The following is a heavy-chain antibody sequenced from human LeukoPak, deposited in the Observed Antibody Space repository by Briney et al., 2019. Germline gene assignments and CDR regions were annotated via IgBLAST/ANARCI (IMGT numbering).Heavy chain of an antibody. V-gene: IGHV1-46*01. CDR2: INPSGGTT. CDR1: GYTFAKCY. J-gene: IGHJ3*02. Sequence: ASVKVSCKASGYTFAKCYIHWVRHAPGQGLERMGIINPSGGTTSYAQKFQGRVSMTRDTSMSTVYMELSSLRSEDTAVYYCARDNRGERTPGWGYGGFDIWGQGTMVSVSS. CDR3: ARDNRGERTPGWGYGGFDI. D-gene: IGHD3-16*01.